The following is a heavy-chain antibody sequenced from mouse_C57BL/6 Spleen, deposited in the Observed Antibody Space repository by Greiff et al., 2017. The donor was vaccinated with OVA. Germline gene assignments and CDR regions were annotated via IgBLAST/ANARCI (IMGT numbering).Heavy chain of an antibody. CDR1: GYAFSSSW. CDR3: ARSATGDY. CDR2: IYPGDGDT. Sequence: QVQLQQSGPELVKPGASVKISCKASGYAFSSSWMNWVKQRPGKGLEWIGRIYPGDGDTNYNGKFKGKATLTADKSSSTAYMQLSSLTSEDSAVYFCARSATGDYWGQGTSVTVSS. D-gene: IGHD1-2*01. J-gene: IGHJ4*01. V-gene: IGHV1-82*01.